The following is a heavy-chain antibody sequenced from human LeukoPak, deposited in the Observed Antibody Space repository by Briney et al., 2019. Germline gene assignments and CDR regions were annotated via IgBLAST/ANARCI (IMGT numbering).Heavy chain of an antibody. CDR3: ARLIVDSSGYYYDY. V-gene: IGHV2-70*11. D-gene: IGHD3-22*01. CDR2: IDWDDDK. Sequence: SGPALVKPTQTLTLTCTFSGFSLSTSGMCVSWIRQPPGKALEWLARIDWDDDKYYSTSLKTRLTISKDTSKNQVVLTMTNMGPVDTATYYCARLIVDSSGYYYDYWGQGTLVTVSS. J-gene: IGHJ4*02. CDR1: GFSLSTSGMC.